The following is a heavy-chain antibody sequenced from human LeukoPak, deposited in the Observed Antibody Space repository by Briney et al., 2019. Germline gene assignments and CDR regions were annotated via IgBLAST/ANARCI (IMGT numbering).Heavy chain of an antibody. CDR2: INPNSGGT. V-gene: IGHV1-2*02. D-gene: IGHD6-6*01. Sequence: GASVKVSCKASGYTFTGYYMHWVRQAPGQGLEWMGWINPNSGGTNYAQEFQGRVTMTRDTSISTAYMELRSLRSDDTAVYYCARDRVRYLAARRFGLAFDIWGQGTMVTVSS. CDR1: GYTFTGYY. CDR3: ARDRVRYLAARRFGLAFDI. J-gene: IGHJ3*02.